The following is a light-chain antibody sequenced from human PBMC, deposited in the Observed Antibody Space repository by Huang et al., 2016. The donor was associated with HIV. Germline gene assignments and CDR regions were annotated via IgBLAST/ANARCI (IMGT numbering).Light chain of an antibody. V-gene: IGKV3-20*01. Sequence: EIVLTQSPGTLSLSPGEGATLSCRASQSINNNYLARFQQKPGQPPRLLLYVASSRATGVPDRFTGSGSGTDFNLTISRLETEDFAMYFCQHYGTSPQTFGQGTKLEIK. CDR3: QHYGTSPQT. J-gene: IGKJ2*01. CDR1: QSINNNY. CDR2: VAS.